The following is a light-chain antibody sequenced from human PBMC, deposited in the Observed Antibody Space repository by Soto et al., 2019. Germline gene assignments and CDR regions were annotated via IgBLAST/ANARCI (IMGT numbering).Light chain of an antibody. CDR3: QQSYSTPRT. J-gene: IGKJ1*01. CDR1: QSISSS. V-gene: IGKV1-39*01. CDR2: AAS. Sequence: DIQMTQSPSSLSASVRDRVTITCRASQSISSSLNWYQQKPGKAPKLLIYAASSLQSGVPSRFSGSGSGTDFTLTVSSLQPEDFATYDCQQSYSTPRTVGQGTKVDVK.